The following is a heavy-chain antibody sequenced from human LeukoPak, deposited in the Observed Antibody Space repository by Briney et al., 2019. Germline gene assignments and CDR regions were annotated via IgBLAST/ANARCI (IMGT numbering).Heavy chain of an antibody. CDR1: GGSISSGSYY. V-gene: IGHV4-61*02. J-gene: IGHJ6*02. D-gene: IGHD2-15*01. Sequence: SETLSLTCTVSGGSISSGSYYWSWIRQPAGEGLEWIGRIYTSGSTNYNPSLKSRVTISVDTSKNQFSLKLSSVTAADTAVYYCARQFGSGQSNYYYGMDVWGQGTTVTVSS. CDR3: ARQFGSGQSNYYYGMDV. CDR2: IYTSGST.